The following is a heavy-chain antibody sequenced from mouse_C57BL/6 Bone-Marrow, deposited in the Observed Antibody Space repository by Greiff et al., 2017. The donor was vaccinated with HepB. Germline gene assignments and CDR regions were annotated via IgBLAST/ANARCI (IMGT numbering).Heavy chain of an antibody. V-gene: IGHV1-64*01. D-gene: IGHD1-1*01. CDR1: GYTFPSYW. CDR3: ARGGITTVVATD. J-gene: IGHJ2*01. CDR2: IHPNSGST. Sequence: VQLQQSGAELVKPGASVKLSCKASGYTFPSYWMHWVKQRPGQGLEWIGMIHPNSGSTNYNEKFKSKATLTVDKSSSTAYMQLSSLTSEDSAVYYCARGGITTVVATDWGQGTTLTVSS.